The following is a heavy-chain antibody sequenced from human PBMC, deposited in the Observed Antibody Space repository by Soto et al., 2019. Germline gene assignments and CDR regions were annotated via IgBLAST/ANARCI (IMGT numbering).Heavy chain of an antibody. CDR1: GYSFTSYW. Sequence: GEALKISCKGAGYSFTSYWIGWVRQMPGKGLEWMGRIDPSDSYTNYSPAFQGHVTISADKSISSAYLQGSRLKAPGTAMYYCARPRGYSGHARTKAFDYWGQGPLLTVAS. D-gene: IGHD5-12*01. J-gene: IGHJ4*02. CDR3: ARPRGYSGHARTKAFDY. V-gene: IGHV5-10-1*01. CDR2: IDPSDSYT.